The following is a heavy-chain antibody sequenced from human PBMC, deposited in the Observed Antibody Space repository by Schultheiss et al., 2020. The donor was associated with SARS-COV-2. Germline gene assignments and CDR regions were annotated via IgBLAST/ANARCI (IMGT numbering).Heavy chain of an antibody. V-gene: IGHV1-2*06. CDR2: INPNSDDT. Sequence: ASVKVSCKASGYTFTGYFMHWVRQAPGQGLEWMGRINPNSDDTNYAQKFQGRVTMTRDTSISTDYMELSRLTSDDTAVYYCAREEIVWKYVDDAFDIWGQGTMVTVSS. D-gene: IGHD1-7*01. CDR3: AREEIVWKYVDDAFDI. J-gene: IGHJ3*02. CDR1: GYTFTGYF.